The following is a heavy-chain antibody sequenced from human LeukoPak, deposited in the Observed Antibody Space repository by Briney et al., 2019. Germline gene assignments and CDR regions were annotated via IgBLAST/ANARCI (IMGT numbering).Heavy chain of an antibody. CDR3: ARVSHYYYDSSGLDY. CDR1: GFTVSSNY. J-gene: IGHJ4*02. CDR2: IYSGGST. D-gene: IGHD3-22*01. V-gene: IGHV3-66*02. Sequence: GGSLRLSCAASGFTVSSNYMSWVRQAPGKGLEWVSVIYSGGSTYYADSVKGRFTISRDNSKNTLYLQMNSLRAEDTAVYYCARVSHYYYDSSGLDYWGQGTLVTVSS.